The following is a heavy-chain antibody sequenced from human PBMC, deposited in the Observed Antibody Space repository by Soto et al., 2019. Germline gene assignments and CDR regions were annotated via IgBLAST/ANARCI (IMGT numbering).Heavy chain of an antibody. CDR2: ISSSSSYI. Sequence: EVQLVESGGGPVKPGGSLRLSCAASGFTFSSYSMNWVRQAPGKGLEWVSSISSSSSYIYYADSVKGRFTISRDNAKNSLYLQMNSLRAEDTAVYYCARYCSGGSCYSFGDFDLWGRGTLVTVSS. CDR3: ARYCSGGSCYSFGDFDL. J-gene: IGHJ2*01. V-gene: IGHV3-21*01. CDR1: GFTFSSYS. D-gene: IGHD2-15*01.